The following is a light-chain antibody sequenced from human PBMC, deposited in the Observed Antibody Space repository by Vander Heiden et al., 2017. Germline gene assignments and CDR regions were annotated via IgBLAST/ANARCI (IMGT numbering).Light chain of an antibody. V-gene: IGLV2-8*01. Sequence: QSALTQPPSASGSPGHSVTIPCTGTSDAVGAYEYVAWYQKYPGKAPRLIIYEVKKRPSGVPDRFSGSKSGNTASLTVSRLQAEDDADYYCSSRAASNTLTFGGGTKLTVL. CDR1: SDAVGAYEY. CDR3: SSRAASNTLT. CDR2: EVK. J-gene: IGLJ2*01.